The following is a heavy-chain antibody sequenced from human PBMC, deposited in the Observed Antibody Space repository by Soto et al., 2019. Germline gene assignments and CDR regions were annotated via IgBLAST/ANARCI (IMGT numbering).Heavy chain of an antibody. CDR3: ARVGGYCSSTSCYEYPEYYYYGMDV. V-gene: IGHV3-74*01. CDR2: INSDGSST. D-gene: IGHD2-2*01. CDR1: GFTFSSYW. J-gene: IGHJ6*02. Sequence: EVQLVESGGGLVQPGGSLRLSCAASGFTFSSYWMHWVRQAPGKGLVWVSRINSDGSSTSYADSVKGRFTISRDNAKNTLYLQMNSLRAEDTAVYYCARVGGYCSSTSCYEYPEYYYYGMDVWGQGTTVTVSS.